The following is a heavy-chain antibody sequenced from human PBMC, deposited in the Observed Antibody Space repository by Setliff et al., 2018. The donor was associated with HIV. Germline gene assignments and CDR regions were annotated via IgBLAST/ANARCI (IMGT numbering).Heavy chain of an antibody. J-gene: IGHJ4*02. CDR1: GGSMSSYY. CDR2: IYYTGST. V-gene: IGHV4-59*01. Sequence: SETLSLTCTVSGGSMSSYYWSWIRRPPGKGLEWIGSIYYTGSTDYNPSLMSRVTISLDTPKNQFSLKLNSVISADTAVYYCARTRGRAPVSYYFDNWGQGRLVTVSS. D-gene: IGHD2-2*01. CDR3: ARTRGRAPVSYYFDN.